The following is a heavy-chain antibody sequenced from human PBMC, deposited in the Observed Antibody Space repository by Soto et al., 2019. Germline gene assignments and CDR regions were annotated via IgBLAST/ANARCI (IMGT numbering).Heavy chain of an antibody. CDR1: GYTFTSYA. CDR2: INAGNGNT. CDR3: ARERCGSGSELFDP. Sequence: ASVKVSCKASGYTFTSYAMHWVRQAPGQRLEWMGWINAGNGNTKYSQKFQGRVTITRDTSASTAYMELSSLTSEDTAVYYCARERCGSGSELFDPWGQGTLVIVSS. J-gene: IGHJ5*02. D-gene: IGHD6-25*01. V-gene: IGHV1-3*01.